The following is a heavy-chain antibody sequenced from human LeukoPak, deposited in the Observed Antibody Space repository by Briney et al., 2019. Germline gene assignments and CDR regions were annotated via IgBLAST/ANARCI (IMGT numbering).Heavy chain of an antibody. CDR3: TSEEDDYRGRTGY. CDR1: RFILSKAY. V-gene: IGHV3-15*01. J-gene: IGHJ4*01. Sequence: GGALRLSCAGSRFILSKAYIMWVGQAPGKGLEWVGRIKNKTDSGSTDYAAPVKDRFTISRDNSKNTLYLQMRTLKTEDTAVYYCTSEEDDYRGRTGYWGHETLVTVSS. D-gene: IGHD4-23*01. CDR2: IKNKTDSGST.